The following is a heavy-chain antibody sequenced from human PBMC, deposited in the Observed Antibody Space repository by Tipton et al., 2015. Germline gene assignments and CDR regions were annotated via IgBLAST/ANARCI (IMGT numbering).Heavy chain of an antibody. CDR1: GGSFYTYY. D-gene: IGHD5-24*01. Sequence: TLSLTCSLSGGSFYTYYGTWIRQPPGQGLEWIGEIYHSGTTNYNPSLRGRFTISLRTSKNQLSLKVVSVTAADTAIYYCARGGSPIIEMASHHYGLDVWGQGTTVTVS. V-gene: IGHV4-34*01. CDR3: ARGGSPIIEMASHHYGLDV. J-gene: IGHJ6*02. CDR2: IYHSGTT.